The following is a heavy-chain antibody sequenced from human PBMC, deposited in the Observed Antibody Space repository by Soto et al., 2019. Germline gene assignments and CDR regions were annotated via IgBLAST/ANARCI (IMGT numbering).Heavy chain of an antibody. CDR2: ISAYNGNT. Sequence: ASVKVSCKASGYTFTSYGISWVRQAPGQGLEWMGWISAYNGNTNYAQKLQGRVTMTTDTSTSTAYMELRSLRSDDTAVYYCASSKSSGWHHDDFDFRGQGLMVNVSS. J-gene: IGHJ3*01. CDR1: GYTFTSYG. CDR3: ASSKSSGWHHDDFDF. V-gene: IGHV1-18*01. D-gene: IGHD6-19*01.